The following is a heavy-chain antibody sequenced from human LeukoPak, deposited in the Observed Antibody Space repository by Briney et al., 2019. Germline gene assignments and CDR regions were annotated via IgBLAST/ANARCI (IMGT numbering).Heavy chain of an antibody. CDR2: ISWNSGST. D-gene: IGHD3-22*01. V-gene: IGHV3-23*01. J-gene: IGHJ4*02. CDR3: AKGDYYDSSGSSAY. CDR1: GFTFDDYA. Sequence: GGSLRLSCAASGFTFDDYAMHWVRQAPGKGLEWVSGISWNSGSTYYADSVKGRFTISRDNSKNTLYLQMNSLRAEDTAVYYCAKGDYYDSSGSSAYWGQGTLVTVSS.